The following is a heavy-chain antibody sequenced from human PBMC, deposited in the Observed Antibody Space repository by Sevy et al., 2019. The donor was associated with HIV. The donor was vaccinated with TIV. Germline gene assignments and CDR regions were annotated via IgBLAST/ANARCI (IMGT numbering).Heavy chain of an antibody. J-gene: IGHJ3*02. CDR2: ISSSSSYI. D-gene: IGHD1-20*01. V-gene: IGHV3-21*01. Sequence: GGSLRLSCAASGFTFSSYSMNWVRQAPGKGLEWVSSISSSSSYIYYADSVKGRFTISRDNAKNSLYLQMNSLRAEDMALYDCAREFVTGTYDAFDIWGQGTMVTVSS. CDR1: GFTFSSYS. CDR3: AREFVTGTYDAFDI.